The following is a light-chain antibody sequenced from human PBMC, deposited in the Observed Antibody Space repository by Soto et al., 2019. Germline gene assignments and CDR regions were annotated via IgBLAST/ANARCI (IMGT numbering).Light chain of an antibody. Sequence: EIVMTPSPATLSVSPGERATLSCRASQSVSSNLAWYHQKPGQAPRLLIYGASTRATGIPARFSGSGSGTDFTLTISRLEPEDFAVYYCQQCGSSSWTFGQGTKVDIK. J-gene: IGKJ1*01. CDR3: QQCGSSSWT. V-gene: IGKV3D-15*01. CDR2: GAS. CDR1: QSVSSN.